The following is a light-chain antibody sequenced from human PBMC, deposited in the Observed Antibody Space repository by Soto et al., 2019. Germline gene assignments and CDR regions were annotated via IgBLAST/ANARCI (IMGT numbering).Light chain of an antibody. V-gene: IGKV3-20*01. Sequence: EIVLTQSPGTLSLSPGERATLSCRASQSVSSSYLAWYRQKPGQAPRLLIYGASSRATGIPDRFSGSGSGTDFTLTISRLETEDFAVYYCQQYGSSPTFGGGTKVEIK. CDR2: GAS. CDR1: QSVSSSY. CDR3: QQYGSSPT. J-gene: IGKJ4*01.